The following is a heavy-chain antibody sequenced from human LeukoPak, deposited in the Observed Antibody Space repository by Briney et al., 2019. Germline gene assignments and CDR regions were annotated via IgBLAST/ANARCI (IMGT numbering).Heavy chain of an antibody. Sequence: ASVKVSCKASGYNFFSYGITWVRQAPGQGLEWMGWVSAYADNTNYVREFQGRVTMTTDTSTSTAYMELRSLRSDDTAVYYCARDCIGCHGFDSWGQGTLVTVSS. J-gene: IGHJ4*02. CDR1: GYNFFSYG. CDR2: VSAYADNT. D-gene: IGHD1-26*01. CDR3: ARDCIGCHGFDS. V-gene: IGHV1-18*01.